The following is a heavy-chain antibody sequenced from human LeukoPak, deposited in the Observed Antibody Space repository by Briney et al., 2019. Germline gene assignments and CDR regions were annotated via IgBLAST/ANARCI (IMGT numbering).Heavy chain of an antibody. CDR2: INPNSGGT. D-gene: IGHD5-18*01. CDR1: GYTFTGYY. Sequence: ASVKVSCKASGYTFTGYYMHWVRQAPGQGLEWMGWINPNSGGTNYAQKFQGRVTITADKSTSTAYMELSSLRSEDTAVYYCARDRNGYSYGYPRRAAFDIWGQGTMVTVSS. CDR3: ARDRNGYSYGYPRRAAFDI. J-gene: IGHJ3*02. V-gene: IGHV1-2*02.